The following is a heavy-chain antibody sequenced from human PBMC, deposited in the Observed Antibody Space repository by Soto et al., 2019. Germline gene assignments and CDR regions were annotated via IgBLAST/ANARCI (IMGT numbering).Heavy chain of an antibody. V-gene: IGHV4-61*01. D-gene: IGHD4-17*01. Sequence: SETLSLTCTVSGGSVSSGNHYWSWIRQPPGKGLEWIGHIYYSGSTNYKPSLKSRVTLSVDTSQNQFSLRLSSVSAADSAVYYCARYSDYSGYRYYFDSWGQGTQVTV. J-gene: IGHJ4*02. CDR1: GGSVSSGNHY. CDR2: IYYSGST. CDR3: ARYSDYSGYRYYFDS.